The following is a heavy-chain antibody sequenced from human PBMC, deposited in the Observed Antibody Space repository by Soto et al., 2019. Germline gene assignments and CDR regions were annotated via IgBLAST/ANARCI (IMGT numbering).Heavy chain of an antibody. D-gene: IGHD2-2*02. CDR1: GFTFSTSS. V-gene: IGHV3-21*01. CDR2: ISSRSDI. CDR3: AREYTAWPLAYGLDV. J-gene: IGHJ6*02. Sequence: PGGSLRLSCVGSGFTFSTSSINRVREAPGKGLEWVSSISSRSDIYYADSVKGRFTISRDNAKNSVSLQMNSLRAEHTAVYYCAREYTAWPLAYGLDVWGQGTTVTVSS.